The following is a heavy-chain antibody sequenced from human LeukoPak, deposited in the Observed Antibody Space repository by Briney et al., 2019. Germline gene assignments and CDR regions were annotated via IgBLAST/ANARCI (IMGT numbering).Heavy chain of an antibody. V-gene: IGHV4-61*02. D-gene: IGHD1-1*01. CDR2: IYTSGST. CDR1: GGSISSGGYY. J-gene: IGHJ2*01. CDR3: ARDLYNYDWYFDL. Sequence: SQTLSLTCTVSGGSISSGGYYWSWIRQPAGKGLEWIGRIYTSGSTNYNPSLKSRVTISVDTSKNQFSLKLSSVTAADTAVYYCARDLYNYDWYFDLWGRGTLVTVSS.